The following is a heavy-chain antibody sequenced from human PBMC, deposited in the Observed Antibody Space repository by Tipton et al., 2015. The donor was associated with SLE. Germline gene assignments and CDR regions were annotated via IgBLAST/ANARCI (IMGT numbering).Heavy chain of an antibody. CDR1: GGSISSHY. J-gene: IGHJ4*02. D-gene: IGHD5-12*01. CDR3: ASGYSGYLDY. CDR2: IYYSGST. V-gene: IGHV4-59*11. Sequence: TLSLTCIVSGGSISSHYWSWIRQPPGKGLEWIGYIYYSGSTNYNPSLKSRVTISVDTSKNQFSLKLSSVTAAGTAVYYCASGYSGYLDYWGQGTLVTVSS.